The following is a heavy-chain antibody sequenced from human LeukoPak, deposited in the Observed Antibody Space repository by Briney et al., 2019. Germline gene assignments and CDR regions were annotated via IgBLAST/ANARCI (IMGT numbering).Heavy chain of an antibody. CDR3: ALPDDYYDSSGSIGSYVDY. D-gene: IGHD3-22*01. CDR1: GFTFSSYA. J-gene: IGHJ4*02. V-gene: IGHV3-23*01. CDR2: ISGSGSRT. Sequence: GGSLRLSCAASGFTFSSYALSWVRQAPGKGLEWVSAISGSGSRTYYADSVRGRFAVSRDNSKNTLYLQMNSLRAEDTAVYFCALPDDYYDSSGSIGSYVDYWGQGTLVTVSS.